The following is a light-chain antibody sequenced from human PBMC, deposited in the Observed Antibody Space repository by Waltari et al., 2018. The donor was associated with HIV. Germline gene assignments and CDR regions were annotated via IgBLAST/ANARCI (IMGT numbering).Light chain of an antibody. CDR1: RSDVGGYNY. J-gene: IGLJ1*01. CDR2: DVS. V-gene: IGLV2-14*01. Sequence: QSALTQPASVSGSPGQSLTISCTGTRSDVGGYNYVSWYQQHPGKAPKLMIYDVSKRPSGVSNRFSGSKSGNTASLTISGLQAEDEADYYCSSYTSSSTYVFGTGTKVTVL. CDR3: SSYTSSSTYV.